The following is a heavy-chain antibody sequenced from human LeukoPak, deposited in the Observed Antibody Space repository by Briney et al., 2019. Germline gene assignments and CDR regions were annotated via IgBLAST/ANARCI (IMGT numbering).Heavy chain of an antibody. CDR3: AGVDAASGTHFWDY. V-gene: IGHV1-69*04. D-gene: IGHD3-3*02. J-gene: IGHJ4*02. CDR1: RGTFSSYA. CDR2: IIPILGIA. Sequence: SVKVSCKATRGTFSSYAISWVRQAPGQGLAWMGRIIPILGIANYAQKFQGRVTIPADKSTSTAYMELSSLRSEDTAVYYCAGVDAASGTHFWDYWGQGTLVTVSS.